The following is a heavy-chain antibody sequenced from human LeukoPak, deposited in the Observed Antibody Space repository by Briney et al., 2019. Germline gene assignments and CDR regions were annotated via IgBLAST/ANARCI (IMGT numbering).Heavy chain of an antibody. Sequence: GGSLRLSCAVSGVIFSSYGMHWVRQAPGKGLEWVAVISYDGSNKYYADSVKGRFTISRDNSKNTLYLQMNSLRAEDTAVYYCAKDQYYYDSSGLLDYWGQGTLVTVSS. V-gene: IGHV3-30*18. CDR2: ISYDGSNK. J-gene: IGHJ4*02. CDR1: GVIFSSYG. D-gene: IGHD3-22*01. CDR3: AKDQYYYDSSGLLDY.